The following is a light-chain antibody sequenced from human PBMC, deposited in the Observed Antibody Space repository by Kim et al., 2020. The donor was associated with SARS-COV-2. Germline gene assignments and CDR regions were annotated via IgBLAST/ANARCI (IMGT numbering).Light chain of an antibody. CDR2: AAS. J-gene: IGKJ1*01. CDR3: QQSYSTPRT. V-gene: IGKV1-39*01. Sequence: DIQMTQSPSSLSASVGDRVTITCRASQSISSYLNWYQQKPGKAPKLLIYAASSSQSGVPSRFSGSGSGTDFTLTISSLQPEDFATNYCQQSYSTPRTFGQGTKVDIK. CDR1: QSISSY.